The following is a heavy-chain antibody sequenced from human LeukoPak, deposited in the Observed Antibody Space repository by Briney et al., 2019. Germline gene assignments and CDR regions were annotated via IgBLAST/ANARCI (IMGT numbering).Heavy chain of an antibody. CDR1: GFTVSSNY. CDR2: IYSGGST. J-gene: IGHJ4*02. Sequence: GGSLRLSCATSGFTVSSNYMSWVRQAPGNGLEWVSVIYSGGSTYYADSVKGRFTISRDNSKNTLYLQMNSLRAEDTAVYYRARAGSGGLLGYWGQGTLVTVSS. D-gene: IGHD2-8*02. V-gene: IGHV3-66*01. CDR3: ARAGSGGLLGY.